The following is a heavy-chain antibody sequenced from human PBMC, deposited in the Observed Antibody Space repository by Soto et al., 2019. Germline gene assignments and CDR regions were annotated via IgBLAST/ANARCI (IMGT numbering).Heavy chain of an antibody. D-gene: IGHD3-3*01. J-gene: IGHJ4*02. CDR1: GFTFSSYG. CDR3: AKRDSLHYDCWSGYYTLDY. CDR2: ISYDGSNK. Sequence: PGGYLRLSCAASGFTFSSYGMHWVRQAPGKGLEWVAVISYDGSNKYYADSVKGGFTISRDNSKNTLYLQMNRLRAEDTAVYYCAKRDSLHYDCWSGYYTLDYWGQGTLVTVSS. V-gene: IGHV3-30*18.